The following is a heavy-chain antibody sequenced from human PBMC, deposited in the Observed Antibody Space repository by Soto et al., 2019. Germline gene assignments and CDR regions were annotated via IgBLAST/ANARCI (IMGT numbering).Heavy chain of an antibody. CDR2: IYHSGST. Sequence: SETLSLTCTVSGGSISSSSYYWGWIRQPPGKGLEWIGSIYHSGSTYYNPSLKSRVTISVDRSKNQFSLKLSSVTAADTAVYYCARAPPRYLLWSNDNWFDPWGQGTLVT. CDR3: ARAPPRYLLWSNDNWFDP. V-gene: IGHV4-39*07. D-gene: IGHD3-10*01. J-gene: IGHJ5*02. CDR1: GGSISSSSYY.